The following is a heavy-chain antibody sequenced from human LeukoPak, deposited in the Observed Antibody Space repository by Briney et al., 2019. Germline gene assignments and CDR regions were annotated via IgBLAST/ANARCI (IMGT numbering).Heavy chain of an antibody. J-gene: IGHJ6*03. CDR1: GFTFSSYA. CDR3: AKGTQSSAYYYCMDV. CDR2: ISGSGGST. D-gene: IGHD4-11*01. Sequence: GGSLRLSCAASGFTFSSYAMSWVRQAPGKGLEWVSGISGSGGSTYYADSVKGRFTISRDNSKNTLYLQMNSLRAEDTAVYYCAKGTQSSAYYYCMDVWGKGTTVTVSS. V-gene: IGHV3-23*01.